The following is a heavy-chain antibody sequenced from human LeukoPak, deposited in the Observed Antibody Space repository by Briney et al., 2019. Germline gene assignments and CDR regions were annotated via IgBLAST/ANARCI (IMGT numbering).Heavy chain of an antibody. V-gene: IGHV1-46*01. Sequence: GASVKVSCKASGYTFTSYGISWVRQAPGQGLEWMGMINPSGGSTTYAQKFQGRVTMTRDTSTSTVYMELTILRSEDTAVYYCAREGTFSSPRNWFDPWGQGTLVTVSS. CDR2: INPSGGST. D-gene: IGHD6-13*01. CDR3: AREGTFSSPRNWFDP. J-gene: IGHJ5*02. CDR1: GYTFTSYG.